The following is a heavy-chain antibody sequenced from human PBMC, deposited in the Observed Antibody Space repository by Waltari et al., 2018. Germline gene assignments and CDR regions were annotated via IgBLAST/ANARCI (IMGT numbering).Heavy chain of an antibody. CDR3: ARAYCSGGSCYSNYYYGMDV. CDR2: IYYSGST. CDR1: GGSVSSGSYY. D-gene: IGHD2-15*01. V-gene: IGHV4-61*01. Sequence: QVQLQESGPGLVKPSETLSLTCTVSGGSVSSGSYYWRWLRPPPGKGLEWIGYIYYSGSTNYNPALKSRVTRSVDTSKNQFSLKLSSVTAADTAMYYCARAYCSGGSCYSNYYYGMDVWGQGTTVTVSS. J-gene: IGHJ6*02.